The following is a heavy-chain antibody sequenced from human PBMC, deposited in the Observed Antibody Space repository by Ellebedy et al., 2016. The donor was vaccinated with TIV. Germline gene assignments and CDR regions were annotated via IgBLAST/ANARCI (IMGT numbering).Heavy chain of an antibody. J-gene: IGHJ4*02. CDR2: ISYDGSNK. CDR3: ARDHQLELDY. CDR1: GFTFSSYA. D-gene: IGHD1-7*01. Sequence: GESLKISXAASGFTFSSYAMHWVRQAPGKGLEWVAFISYDGSNKYYADSVKGRFTISRDNSKNTLYLQMNSLRAEDTAVFYCARDHQLELDYWGQGTLVTVSS. V-gene: IGHV3-30-3*01.